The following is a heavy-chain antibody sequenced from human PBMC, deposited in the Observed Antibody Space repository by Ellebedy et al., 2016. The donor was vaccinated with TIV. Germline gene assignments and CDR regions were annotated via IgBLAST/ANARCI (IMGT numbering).Heavy chain of an antibody. CDR1: GYTFTTYG. V-gene: IGHV1-18*01. Sequence: ASVKVSXXASGYTFTTYGISWVRQAPGQGLEWIGWISTYYGNTNYAQKVQGRVTMTTDTSTSTAYVELRSLRSDDTAVYYCARDRGTSYYFDDWGQGTLVSVSS. CDR2: ISTYYGNT. J-gene: IGHJ4*02. CDR3: ARDRGTSYYFDD. D-gene: IGHD2-2*01.